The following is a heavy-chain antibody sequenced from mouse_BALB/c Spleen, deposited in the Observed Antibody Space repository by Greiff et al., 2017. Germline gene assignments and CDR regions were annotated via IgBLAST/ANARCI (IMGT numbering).Heavy chain of an antibody. CDR3: ARDYYGSSYLAWFAY. J-gene: IGHJ3*01. V-gene: IGHV2-9*02. Sequence: VMLVESGPGLVAPSQSLSITCTVSGFSLTSYGVHWVRQPPGKGLEWLGVIWAGGSTNYNSALMSRLSISKDNSKSQVFLKMNSLQTDDTAMYYCARDYYGSSYLAWFAYWGQGTLVTVSA. CDR1: GFSLTSYG. D-gene: IGHD1-1*01. CDR2: IWAGGST.